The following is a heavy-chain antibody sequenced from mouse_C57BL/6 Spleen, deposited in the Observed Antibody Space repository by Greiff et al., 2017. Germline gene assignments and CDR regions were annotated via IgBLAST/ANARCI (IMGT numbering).Heavy chain of an antibody. Sequence: VQLQQSGASVTLSCKASGYTFTDYEMHWVKQTPVHGLEWIGAIDPETGGTAYNQKFKGKAILTADKSSSTAYMELRSLTSEDSAVYYCTRGAYYYYGSMDYWGQGTSVTVSS. J-gene: IGHJ4*01. D-gene: IGHD1-1*01. CDR1: GYTFTDYE. CDR2: IDPETGGT. V-gene: IGHV1-15*01. CDR3: TRGAYYYYGSMDY.